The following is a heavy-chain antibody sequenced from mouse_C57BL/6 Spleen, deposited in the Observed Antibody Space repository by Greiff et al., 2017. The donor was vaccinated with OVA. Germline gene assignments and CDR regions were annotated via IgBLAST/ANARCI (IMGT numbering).Heavy chain of an antibody. Sequence: EVKVVESEGGLVQPGSSMKLSCTASGFTFSDYYMAWVRQVPEKGLEWVANINYDGSSTYYLDSLKSRFIISRDNAKNILYLQMSSLKSEDTATYYCARVGLGVRRYFDVWGTGTTVTVSS. CDR3: ARVGLGVRRYFDV. CDR1: GFTFSDYY. V-gene: IGHV5-16*01. CDR2: INYDGSST. D-gene: IGHD2-4*01. J-gene: IGHJ1*03.